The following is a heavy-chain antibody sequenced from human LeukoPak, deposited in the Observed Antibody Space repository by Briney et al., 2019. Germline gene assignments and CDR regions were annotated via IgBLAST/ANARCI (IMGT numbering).Heavy chain of an antibody. CDR3: AIGMAAAGTFEY. D-gene: IGHD6-13*01. J-gene: IGHJ4*02. CDR2: INPNSGGT. V-gene: IGHV1-2*06. CDR1: GYTFTAYY. Sequence: ASVKVSCKASGYTFTAYYLYWVRQAPGQGLEWMGRINPNSGGTDYAQKFQGRVTMTRDTSISTAYMELSSLRSDDTAVYYCAIGMAAAGTFEYWGQGTLDTVSS.